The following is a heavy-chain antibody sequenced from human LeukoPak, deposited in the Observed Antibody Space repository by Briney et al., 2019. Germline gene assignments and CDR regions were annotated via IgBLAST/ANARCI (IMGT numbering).Heavy chain of an antibody. D-gene: IGHD3-22*01. CDR2: MNPNSGNT. CDR3: AAPRRPYYYDSSGYYLGY. V-gene: IGHV1-8*01. CDR1: GYTFTSYD. Sequence: ASVKVSCKASGYTFTSYDINWVRQATGQGLEWMGWMNPNSGNTGCAQKFQGRVTMTRNTSISTAYMELSSLRSEDTAVYYCAAPRRPYYYDSSGYYLGYWGQGTLVTVSS. J-gene: IGHJ4*02.